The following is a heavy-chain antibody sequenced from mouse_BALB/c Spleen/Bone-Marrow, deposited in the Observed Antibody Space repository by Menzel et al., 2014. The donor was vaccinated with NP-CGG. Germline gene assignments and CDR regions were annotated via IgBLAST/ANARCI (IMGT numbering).Heavy chain of an antibody. V-gene: IGHV5-6*02. J-gene: IGHJ2*01. CDR1: GFTFSSYG. D-gene: IGHD2-4*01. CDR3: ARRRDYDYFDY. Sequence: EVKLMESGGDLVKPGGSLKLSCAASGFTFSSYGMSWVRQIPDKRLEWVATIRSGGSYTFYPDSVKGRFTISRDNAKNTLNLQMTSLKSEDTAMYYCARRRDYDYFDYWGQGTTLTVSS. CDR2: IRSGGSYT.